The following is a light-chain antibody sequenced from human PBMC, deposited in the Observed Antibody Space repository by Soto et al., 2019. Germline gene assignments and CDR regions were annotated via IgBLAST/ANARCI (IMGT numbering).Light chain of an antibody. CDR2: GSF. CDR3: QQYGSLIT. J-gene: IGKJ5*01. V-gene: IGKV3-20*01. Sequence: EIVSTQSPGTLSLSPGERAPLSCRASQSLSSSYLAWSQQKSGQAPRLLIYGSFSRATGIPDRFSGSGSGTDFTLTIRRLEPEDFAVYYCQQYGSLITFGQGTRVEI. CDR1: QSLSSSY.